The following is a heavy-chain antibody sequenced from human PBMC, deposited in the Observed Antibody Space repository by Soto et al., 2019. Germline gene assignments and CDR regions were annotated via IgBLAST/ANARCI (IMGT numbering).Heavy chain of an antibody. CDR3: ARDQEWLARYNWFDP. D-gene: IGHD6-19*01. CDR2: ISAYNGNT. CDR1: GYTFSSYG. J-gene: IGHJ5*02. V-gene: IGHV1-18*01. Sequence: GASVNVDCKASGYTFSSYGISLVRQAPGQGLEWMGWISAYNGNTNYAQKLQGRVTMTTDTSTSTAYMELRSLRSDDTAVYYCARDQEWLARYNWFDPWGQGTLVTVSS.